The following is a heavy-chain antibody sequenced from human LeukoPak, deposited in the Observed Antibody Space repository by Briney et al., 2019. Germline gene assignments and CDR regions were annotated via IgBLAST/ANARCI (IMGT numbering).Heavy chain of an antibody. CDR3: AKNGDRGAYCSGGTCYPFYYYYIDV. V-gene: IGHV3-23*01. Sequence: GGSLRLSCAASGFTFSSYAMSWVRQAPGKGLEWVSSISSTGGTTYYADSVKGRFTISRDNSKNTLYLQMNSLRAEDTATYYCAKNGDRGAYCSGGTCYPFYYYYIDVWGKGTTVTISS. D-gene: IGHD2-15*01. CDR1: GFTFSSYA. J-gene: IGHJ6*03. CDR2: ISSTGGTT.